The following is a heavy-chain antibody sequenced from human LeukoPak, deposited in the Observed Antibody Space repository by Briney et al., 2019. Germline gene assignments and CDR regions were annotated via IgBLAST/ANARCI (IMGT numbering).Heavy chain of an antibody. Sequence: AVTVSRQGCVYTLIELFMHWLGQPPARGLEGVGGFDPEDGETIYAQKFQSRVTITENTSTDTAYMKLSSVRSEETAVYYCRIAAAGNIDYWGQGTLVTVSS. CDR1: VYTLIELF. V-gene: IGHV1-24*01. CDR3: RIAAAGNIDY. D-gene: IGHD6-13*01. J-gene: IGHJ4*02. CDR2: FDPEDGET.